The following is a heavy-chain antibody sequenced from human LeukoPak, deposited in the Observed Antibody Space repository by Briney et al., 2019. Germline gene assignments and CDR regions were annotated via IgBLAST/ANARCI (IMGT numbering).Heavy chain of an antibody. D-gene: IGHD1-26*01. CDR2: MNTHTGNP. CDR3: ARGRGSSARLGYSYFYIDV. V-gene: IGHV7-4-1*02. CDR1: GYTFTNYS. J-gene: IGHJ6*03. Sequence: ASVKVSCKAFGYTFTNYSINWVRQAPGQGLEWMWGMNTHTGNPKYSQGFTGQVVFSLETSVSTAYLQLSSLQAEDTAVYYCARGRGSSARLGYSYFYIDVWGKGTTVTVSS.